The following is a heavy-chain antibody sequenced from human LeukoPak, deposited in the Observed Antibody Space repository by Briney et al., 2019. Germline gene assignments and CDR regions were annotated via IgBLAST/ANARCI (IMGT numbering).Heavy chain of an antibody. CDR2: ISGGAVIKT. CDR3: AKDPVVGAPHIFDI. CDR1: GFTFSTYA. D-gene: IGHD2-21*01. Sequence: GGSLRLSCVASGFTFSTYALSWVRQAPGKGLEWVSAISGGAVIKTYYTDSVKGRITISRDNSKNTLYLQMNSLRADDTAVYYCAKDPVVGAPHIFDIWGQGTMVTVSS. V-gene: IGHV3-23*01. J-gene: IGHJ3*02.